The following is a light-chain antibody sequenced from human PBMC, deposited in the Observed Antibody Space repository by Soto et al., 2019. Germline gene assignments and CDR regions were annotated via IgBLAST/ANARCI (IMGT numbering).Light chain of an antibody. J-gene: IGKJ3*01. Sequence: DIQMTQSPSTLSASVGDRVTITCRASQSINTWLAWYQQKPGKAPKLLIYRASTLESGVPSRFSGSGSGTAFTLTNSSLQPDNFSPYFCQHYNPYSGTFGPGTNVDI. CDR2: RAS. CDR3: QHYNPYSGT. V-gene: IGKV1-5*03. CDR1: QSINTW.